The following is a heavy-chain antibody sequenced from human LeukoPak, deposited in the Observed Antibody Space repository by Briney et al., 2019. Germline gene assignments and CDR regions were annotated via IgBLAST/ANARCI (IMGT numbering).Heavy chain of an antibody. V-gene: IGHV1-46*01. CDR2: INPNGGST. Sequence: GASVKVSCKASGYTFTSYYMHWVRQAPGQGLEWMGIINPNGGSTSFAQKSQGRVVMTRDTSTSTVYMELTSLRSEDTAVYFCAREGVLQGGYYRYYFDYWGQGTLVTVSS. J-gene: IGHJ4*02. CDR3: AREGVLQGGYYRYYFDY. D-gene: IGHD3-3*01. CDR1: GYTFTSYY.